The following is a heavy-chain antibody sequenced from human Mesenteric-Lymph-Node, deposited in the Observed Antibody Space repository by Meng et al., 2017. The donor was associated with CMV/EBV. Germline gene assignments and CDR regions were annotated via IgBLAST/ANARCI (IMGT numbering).Heavy chain of an antibody. CDR3: ARHQRWLKSEGGFNY. CDR1: GGSFSGYY. D-gene: IGHD4-23*01. Sequence: QVEIQAVGAGLVKPSETLSLTCAVFGGSFSGYYWSWIRQPPGKGLEWIGEINHSGSTNYNPSLKSRVTISVDTSKNQFSLKLSSVTAADTAVYYCARHQRWLKSEGGFNYWGQGTLVTVSS. V-gene: IGHV4-34*01. CDR2: INHSGST. J-gene: IGHJ4*02.